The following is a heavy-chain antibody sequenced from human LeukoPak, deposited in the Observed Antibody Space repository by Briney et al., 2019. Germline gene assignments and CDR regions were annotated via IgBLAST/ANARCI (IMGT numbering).Heavy chain of an antibody. CDR2: INPDGSTT. D-gene: IGHD2-21*02. V-gene: IGHV3-74*01. Sequence: GGSLRLSCAASGFTLSTYWMHWVRQAPGKGLVWVSRINPDGSTTTYADSVKGRFTISRDNSKNTLYLQMNSLRAEDTAVYYCARDVLYCGGDCYYYWGQGTLVTVSS. CDR1: GFTLSTYW. CDR3: ARDVLYCGGDCYYY. J-gene: IGHJ4*02.